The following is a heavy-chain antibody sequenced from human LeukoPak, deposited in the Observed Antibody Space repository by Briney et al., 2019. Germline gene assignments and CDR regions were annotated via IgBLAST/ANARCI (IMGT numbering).Heavy chain of an antibody. CDR2: MSYDGSNK. Sequence: GRSLRLSCAASGFTFSSYAMHWVRQAPGKGLEWVAVMSYDGSNKYYADSVKGRFTISRDNSKNTLYLQMNSLRAEDTAVYYCARGGAFDIWGQGTVVTVSS. CDR1: GFTFSSYA. J-gene: IGHJ3*02. CDR3: ARGGAFDI. V-gene: IGHV3-30-3*01.